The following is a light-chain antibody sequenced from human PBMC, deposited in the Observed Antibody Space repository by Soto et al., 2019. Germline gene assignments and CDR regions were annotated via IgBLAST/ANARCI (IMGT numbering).Light chain of an antibody. CDR2: GES. J-gene: IGKJ5*01. V-gene: IGKV3-20*01. CDR3: QQYGSSPPIT. CDR1: QSGSSSY. Sequence: EVVMTHSPGTLALSPCERATLSCRASQSGSSSYLAWYQQRTGQAPRLFIYGESSRATVIPDRFSGSGSGTDFTLTISRLEPEDFAVYYCQQYGSSPPITFGQGTRLE.